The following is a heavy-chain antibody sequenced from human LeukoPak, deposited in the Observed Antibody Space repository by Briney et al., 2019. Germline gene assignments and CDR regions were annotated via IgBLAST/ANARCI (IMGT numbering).Heavy chain of an antibody. CDR1: GYTLTELS. V-gene: IGHV1-24*01. CDR2: FDPEDGET. Sequence: ASVKVSCKVSGYTLTELSMHWVRQAPGKGLEWMGGFDPEDGETIYAQKFQGRVTMTEDTSTDTAYMELSSLRAEDTAVYYCARELHNWNYGYYYYNGMDVWGQGTTVTVSS. D-gene: IGHD1-7*01. J-gene: IGHJ6*02. CDR3: ARELHNWNYGYYYYNGMDV.